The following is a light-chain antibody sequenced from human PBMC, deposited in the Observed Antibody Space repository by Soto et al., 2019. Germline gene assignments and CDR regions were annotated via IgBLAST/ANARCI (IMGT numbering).Light chain of an antibody. CDR1: SSDVGGYSY. CDR2: EVS. CDR3: SSFSSSSTLVV. Sequence: QSALTQTASVSGSPGQSITISCTGTSSDVGGYSYVSWYQQHPGKAPKLMIYEVSNRPSGVSNRFSGSKSGNTASLTISGLQAEDEADYSCSSFSSSSTLVVFGGGTKLTVL. J-gene: IGLJ2*01. V-gene: IGLV2-14*01.